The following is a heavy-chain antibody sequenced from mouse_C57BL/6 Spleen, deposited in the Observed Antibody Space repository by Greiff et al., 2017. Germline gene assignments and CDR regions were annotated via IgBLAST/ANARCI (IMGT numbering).Heavy chain of an antibody. Sequence: VHLVESGAELARPGASVKMSCKASGYTFTSYTMHWVKQRPGQGLEWIGYINPSSGYTKYNQKFKDKATLTADKSSSTAYMQLSSLTSEDSAVYYCARSWQYYFDYWGQGTTLTVSS. CDR2: INPSSGYT. CDR3: ARSWQYYFDY. J-gene: IGHJ2*01. V-gene: IGHV1-4*01. CDR1: GYTFTSYT. D-gene: IGHD6-1*01.